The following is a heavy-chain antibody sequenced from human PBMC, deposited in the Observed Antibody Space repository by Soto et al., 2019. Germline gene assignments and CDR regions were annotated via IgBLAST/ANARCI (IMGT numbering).Heavy chain of an antibody. CDR3: ARGHTSSTSYYYYYMDV. CDR2: IYYSGST. Sequence: SETLSLTCTVSGGSISSGGYYWSWIRQHPGKGLEWIGYIYYSGSTYYNPSLKSRVTISVDKSKNQFSLKLSSVTAADTAVYYCARGHTSSTSYYYYYMDVWGKGTTVTVSS. V-gene: IGHV4-31*03. J-gene: IGHJ6*03. D-gene: IGHD2-2*01. CDR1: GGSISSGGYY.